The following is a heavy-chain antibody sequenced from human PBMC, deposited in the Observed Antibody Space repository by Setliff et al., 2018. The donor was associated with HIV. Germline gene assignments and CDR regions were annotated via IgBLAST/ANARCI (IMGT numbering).Heavy chain of an antibody. CDR1: GGSISSESYY. J-gene: IGHJ3*02. CDR2: IYTSGST. CDR3: ARERGAVEQWLLGAFDI. Sequence: SETLSLTCTVSGGSISSESYYWSWIRQPAGKGLEWIGRIYTSGSTNYNPSLKSRVTISVDTSKNQFSLKLSSVTAADTAVYYCARERGAVEQWLLGAFDIWGQGTMVTVSS. V-gene: IGHV4-61*02. D-gene: IGHD6-19*01.